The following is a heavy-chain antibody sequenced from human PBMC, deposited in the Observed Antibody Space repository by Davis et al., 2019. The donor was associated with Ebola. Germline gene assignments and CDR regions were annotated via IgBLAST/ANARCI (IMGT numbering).Heavy chain of an antibody. V-gene: IGHV1-3*01. CDR1: GGTFSSYA. D-gene: IGHD3-3*01. J-gene: IGHJ6*02. CDR2: INAGNGNT. Sequence: ASVKVSCKASGGTFSSYAISWVRQAPGQRLEWMGWINAGNGNTKYSQKFQGRVTITRDTSASTAYMELSSLRSEDTAVYYCARWGITIFGVVNLYYYYGMDVWGQGTTVTVSS. CDR3: ARWGITIFGVVNLYYYYGMDV.